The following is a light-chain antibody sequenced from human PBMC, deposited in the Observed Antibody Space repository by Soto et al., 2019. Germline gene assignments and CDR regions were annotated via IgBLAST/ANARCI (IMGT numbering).Light chain of an antibody. CDR1: ESIRTW. Sequence: DIKISQGPPTLSASVGDRVTITCRASESIRTWLAWYQHKPGKAPKFLIYDASTLESGVPSRFSGSGSGTEFTLTISSLQPDDFATYYCQQYKSYSWTFGQGTKVDIK. CDR2: DAS. J-gene: IGKJ1*01. CDR3: QQYKSYSWT. V-gene: IGKV1-5*01.